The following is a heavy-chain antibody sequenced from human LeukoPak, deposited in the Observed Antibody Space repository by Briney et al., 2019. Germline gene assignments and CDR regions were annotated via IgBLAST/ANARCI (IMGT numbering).Heavy chain of an antibody. D-gene: IGHD1-26*01. V-gene: IGHV1-69*13. Sequence: SVKVSCKASGGTFSSYAISWVRQAPGQGLEWMGGIIPIFGTANYAQKFQGRVTITADESTSTAYMELSSLRSEDTAVYYCARERSYGLLNAFDIWGQGTMVTVSS. CDR3: ARERSYGLLNAFDI. CDR2: IIPIFGTA. J-gene: IGHJ3*02. CDR1: GGTFSSYA.